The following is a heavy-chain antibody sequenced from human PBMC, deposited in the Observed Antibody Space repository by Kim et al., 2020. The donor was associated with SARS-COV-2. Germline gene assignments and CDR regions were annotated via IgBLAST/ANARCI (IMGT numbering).Heavy chain of an antibody. J-gene: IGHJ4*02. CDR3: ARDSRGYSGYDSPWGFDY. V-gene: IGHV1-18*04. CDR2: ISAYNGNT. CDR1: GYTFTSYG. Sequence: ASEKVSCKASGYTFTSYGISWVRQAPGQGLEWMGWISAYNGNTNYAQKLQGRVTMTTDTSTSTAYMELRSLRSDDTAVYYCARDSRGYSGYDSPWGFDYWGQGTLVTVSS. D-gene: IGHD5-12*01.